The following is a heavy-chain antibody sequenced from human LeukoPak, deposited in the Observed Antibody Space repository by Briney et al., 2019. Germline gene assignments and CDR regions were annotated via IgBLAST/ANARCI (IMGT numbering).Heavy chain of an antibody. J-gene: IGHJ4*02. Sequence: PSETLSLTCTVSGGSISSGGYYWGWIRQPPGKGLEWIGSIYHSGSTYYNPSLKSRVTISVDTSKNQFSLKLSSVTAADTAVYYCARVPTARSGYYFDFWGQGTLVTVSS. D-gene: IGHD3-10*01. V-gene: IGHV4-39*07. CDR3: ARVPTARSGYYFDF. CDR2: IYHSGST. CDR1: GGSISSGGYY.